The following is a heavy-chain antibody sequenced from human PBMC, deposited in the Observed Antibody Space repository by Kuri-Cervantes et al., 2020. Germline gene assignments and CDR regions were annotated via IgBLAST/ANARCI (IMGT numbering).Heavy chain of an antibody. D-gene: IGHD4-11*01. Sequence: ASAQDFCKTAAYIFTYYFMYWIRQAPGQGLEWMGWIKPDTGGTNYAQEFQSRVTMTRDTSNNTVYMELSSLISDDTAVYYCARGQKLLPSIDHYMDVGGKGTTVTVSS. CDR2: IKPDTGGT. CDR1: AYIFTYYF. J-gene: IGHJ6*03. V-gene: IGHV1-2*02. CDR3: ARGQKLLPSIDHYMDV.